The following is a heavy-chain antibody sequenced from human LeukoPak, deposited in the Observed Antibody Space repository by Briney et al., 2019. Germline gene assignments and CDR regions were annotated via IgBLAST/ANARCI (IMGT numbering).Heavy chain of an antibody. Sequence: SETLSLTCTVSGDSISNSIWWSWLRQPPGKGLEWIGEVDHTGNTNYRPSLDSRVTLSIDTSKNHFSLTLTSVTAADTAVYYCARNVRFFDSWGQGTRVTVSS. V-gene: IGHV4-4*02. J-gene: IGHJ4*02. CDR1: GDSISNSIW. CDR2: VDHTGNT. D-gene: IGHD1-1*01. CDR3: ARNVRFFDS.